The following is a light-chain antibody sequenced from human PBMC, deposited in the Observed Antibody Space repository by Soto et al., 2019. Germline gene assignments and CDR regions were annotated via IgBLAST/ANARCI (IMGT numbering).Light chain of an antibody. Sequence: DIQMTQSPSSLSASVVDRVTITCRASQGISNYLAWYQQKPGKVPKLLIYAASTLQSGVPSRFSGSGSGTDFTLTISSLQPEDVATYYCQKYNSAPRVTFGPGTKVDIK. J-gene: IGKJ3*01. CDR1: QGISNY. V-gene: IGKV1-27*01. CDR2: AAS. CDR3: QKYNSAPRVT.